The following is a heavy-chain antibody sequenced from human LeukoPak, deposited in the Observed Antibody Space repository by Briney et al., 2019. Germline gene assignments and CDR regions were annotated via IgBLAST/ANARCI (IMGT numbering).Heavy chain of an antibody. Sequence: ASVKVSCKASGYTFTSYAMHWVRQAPGQRLEWMGWINAGNGNTKYSQKFQGRVTITRDTSASTAYMELSSLGSEDTAVYYCARDRGVGDYSIGYWGQGTLVTVSS. CDR1: GYTFTSYA. D-gene: IGHD3-10*01. CDR2: INAGNGNT. J-gene: IGHJ4*02. CDR3: ARDRGVGDYSIGY. V-gene: IGHV1-3*01.